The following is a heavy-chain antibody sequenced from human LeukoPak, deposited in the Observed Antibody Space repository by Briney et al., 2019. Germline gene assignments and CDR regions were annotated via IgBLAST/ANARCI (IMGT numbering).Heavy chain of an antibody. CDR2: IKSKTDGGTT. CDR3: TTDMGITIFGVVIPWFDP. J-gene: IGHJ5*02. CDR1: GFTFSNAW. Sequence: GGSLRLSCAASGFTFSNAWMSWVRQAPGKGLEWVCRIKSKTDGGTTDYAAPVKGRFTISRDDSKNTLYLQMNSLKTEDTAVYYCTTDMGITIFGVVIPWFDPWGQGTLVTVSS. V-gene: IGHV3-15*01. D-gene: IGHD3-3*01.